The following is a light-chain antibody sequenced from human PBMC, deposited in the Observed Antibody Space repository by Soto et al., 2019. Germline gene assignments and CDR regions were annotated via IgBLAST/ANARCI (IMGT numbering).Light chain of an antibody. V-gene: IGLV1-47*01. CDR1: SSNIGSNY. CDR3: GGWDVCLSGPV. J-gene: IGLJ2*01. Sequence: QPVLTQPPSASGTPGQRVNISCSGSSSNIGSNYVYWYRQFPGTAPKLLIHRSNQRPSGVPARFSGSTSGTSAPLAIRGLRSLDEFGYYCGGWDVCLSGPVFGWVLKLTVL. CDR2: RSN.